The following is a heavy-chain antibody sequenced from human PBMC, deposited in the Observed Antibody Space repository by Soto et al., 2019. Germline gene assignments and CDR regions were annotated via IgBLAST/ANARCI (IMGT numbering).Heavy chain of an antibody. J-gene: IGHJ3*02. V-gene: IGHV1-3*01. Sequence: ASVKVSCKASGYTFASYAMHWVRQAPGQRLEWMGWINAGNGNTKYSQKFQGRVTITRDTSASTAYMELSRLRSEDTSVYYCARDRKNDAFDIWGQGTMVTVSS. CDR2: INAGNGNT. CDR1: GYTFASYA. CDR3: ARDRKNDAFDI.